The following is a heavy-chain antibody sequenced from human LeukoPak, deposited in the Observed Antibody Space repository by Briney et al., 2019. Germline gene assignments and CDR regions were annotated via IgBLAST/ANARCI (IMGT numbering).Heavy chain of an antibody. CDR3: ATYAGAGNFDY. D-gene: IGHD2-8*01. CDR2: IYTSGST. CDR1: GGSISSGSYY. Sequence: PSETLSLTCTVSGGSISSGSYYWSWIRQPAGKGLEWIGRIYTSGSTNYNPSLKSRVTISVDTSKNQFSLKLSSVTAADTAVYYCATYAGAGNFDYWGQGTLVTVSS. V-gene: IGHV4-61*02. J-gene: IGHJ4*02.